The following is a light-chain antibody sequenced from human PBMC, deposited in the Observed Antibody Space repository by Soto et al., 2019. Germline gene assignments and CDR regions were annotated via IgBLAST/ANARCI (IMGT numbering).Light chain of an antibody. CDR2: GAS. CDR1: QSVNSDY. CDR3: QQYGGSPRT. Sequence: EIVLTQSPGTLSLSPGERATLSCRASQSVNSDYLAWFQQKPGQAPRLLIYGASTRTTGIPDRFSGSGSGTDFTLTISRLEPEDFAVYYCQQYGGSPRTFGQGTKVDIK. V-gene: IGKV3-20*01. J-gene: IGKJ1*01.